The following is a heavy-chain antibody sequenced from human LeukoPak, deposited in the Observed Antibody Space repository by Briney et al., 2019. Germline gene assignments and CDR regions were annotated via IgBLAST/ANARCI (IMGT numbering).Heavy chain of an antibody. CDR1: EYTFTSYD. CDR2: ISAYNGNT. J-gene: IGHJ4*02. D-gene: IGHD3-22*01. Sequence: ASVKVSCKASEYTFTSYDINWVRQATGQGLEWMGWISAYNGNTNYAQKLQGRVTMTTDTSTSTAYMELRSLRSDDTAVYYCARGRYYYDSSGYLSLGFWGQGTLVTVSS. CDR3: ARGRYYYDSSGYLSLGF. V-gene: IGHV1-18*01.